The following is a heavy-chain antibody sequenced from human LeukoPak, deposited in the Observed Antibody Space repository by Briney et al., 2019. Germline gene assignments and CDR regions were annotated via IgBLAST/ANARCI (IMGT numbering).Heavy chain of an antibody. CDR2: IYYSGST. CDR1: GGSISSSSYY. Sequence: SETLSLTCTVSGGSISSSSYYWGWIRQPPGKGLEWIGSIYYSGSTYYNPSLKSRVTISVDTSKNQFSLKLSSVTAADTAVYYCASPRGSIAARRIDYWGQGTLVTVSS. V-gene: IGHV4-39*01. J-gene: IGHJ4*02. CDR3: ASPRGSIAARRIDY. D-gene: IGHD6-6*01.